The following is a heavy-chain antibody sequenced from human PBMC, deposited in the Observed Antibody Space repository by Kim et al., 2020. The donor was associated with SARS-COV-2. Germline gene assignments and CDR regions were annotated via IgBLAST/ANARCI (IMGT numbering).Heavy chain of an antibody. CDR2: IYYSGST. CDR3: ASRTGSSPSAFPFDP. J-gene: IGHJ5*02. CDR1: GFSISSSSYY. D-gene: IGHD2-15*01. Sequence: SETLSLTCTVSGFSISSSSYYWGWIRQPPGKVLEWIGTIYYSGSTYYNPSLKSRVTISVDTSKNQFSLELSSVTAADTAVYYCASRTGSSPSAFPFDPWGQGTLVTVSS. V-gene: IGHV4-39*01.